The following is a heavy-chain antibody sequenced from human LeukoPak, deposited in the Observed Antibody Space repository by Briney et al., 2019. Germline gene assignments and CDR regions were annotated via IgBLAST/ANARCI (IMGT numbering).Heavy chain of an antibody. CDR3: ARGFLAAGGFDY. D-gene: IGHD2-15*01. V-gene: IGHV6-1*01. CDR1: GDSVSSNSAG. J-gene: IGHJ4*02. Sequence: SQTLSLTCAISGDSVSSNSAGWNWVRQSPSKGLEWVGWTYYRSKWNNDYAVSVKSRITINPDTSKNQFSLQLNSVTPEDTAVYYCARGFLAAGGFDYWGQGSLVTVSS. CDR2: TYYRSKWNN.